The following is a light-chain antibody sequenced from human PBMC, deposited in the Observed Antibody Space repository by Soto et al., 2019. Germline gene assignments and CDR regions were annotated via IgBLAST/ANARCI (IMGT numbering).Light chain of an antibody. CDR1: QSVSSY. Sequence: EIVLTQSPATLSLSPGERATLSCRASQSVSSYLAWYQQKPGQAPRLLIYDASNRATGIPARFSGSGSGTDFTFTISSLQPEDIATYYCQHCDSLPLTFGQGTRLEI. J-gene: IGKJ5*01. CDR2: DAS. CDR3: QHCDSLPLT. V-gene: IGKV3-11*01.